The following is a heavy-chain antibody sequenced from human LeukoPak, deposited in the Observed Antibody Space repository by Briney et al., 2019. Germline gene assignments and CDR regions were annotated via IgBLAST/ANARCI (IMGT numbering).Heavy chain of an antibody. CDR2: IYYSGST. CDR3: ARDSGNYDFWSGYYS. CDR1: GGSISSYY. Sequence: PSETLSLTCTVSGGSISSYYWSWIRQPPGKGLEWIGYIYYSGSTNYNPSLKSRVTISVDTSKNQFSLKLSSVTAADTAVYYCARDSGNYDFWSGYYSWGQGTLVTVSS. D-gene: IGHD3-3*01. J-gene: IGHJ4*02. V-gene: IGHV4-59*12.